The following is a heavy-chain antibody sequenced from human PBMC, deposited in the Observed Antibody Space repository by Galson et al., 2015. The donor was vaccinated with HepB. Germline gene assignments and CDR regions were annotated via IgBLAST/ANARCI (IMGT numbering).Heavy chain of an antibody. CDR3: ARVQAGDSSAWLGFDP. Sequence: SVKVSCKASGGTLSSYTINWVRQAPGQGLEWMGGIIPIFDTTYYAQRFQGRITITADDSRSTAYMELRSLRYEDTAVYYCARVQAGDSSAWLGFDPWGQGTLVTVSS. D-gene: IGHD6-19*01. J-gene: IGHJ5*02. V-gene: IGHV1-69*13. CDR1: GGTLSSYT. CDR2: IIPIFDTT.